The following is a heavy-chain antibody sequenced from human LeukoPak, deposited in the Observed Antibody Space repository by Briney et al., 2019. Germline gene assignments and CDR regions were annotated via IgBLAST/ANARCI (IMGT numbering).Heavy chain of an antibody. V-gene: IGHV3-53*01. D-gene: IGHD4-17*01. CDR1: GLTVNVNY. Sequence: GGSLRLSCLVSGLTVNVNYMSWVRQAPGKGLQWVSVMFPDGRTFYGDSARGRFTISRDLARNTLLLQMHSLRADDTAVHYCARTNPVYGDYDYWGQGTLVTVSS. J-gene: IGHJ4*02. CDR3: ARTNPVYGDYDY. CDR2: MFPDGRT.